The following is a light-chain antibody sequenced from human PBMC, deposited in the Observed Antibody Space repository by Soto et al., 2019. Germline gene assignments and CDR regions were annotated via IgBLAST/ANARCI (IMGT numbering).Light chain of an antibody. V-gene: IGLV2-14*03. CDR1: SSDVGVYDF. J-gene: IGLJ2*01. CDR2: DVN. CDR3: SSYPTSTTRV. Sequence: QSVLTQPASVSGSPGQSITISCAGTSSDVGVYDFVSWYQQHPGKAPKLLIYDVNNRPAGISNRFSGSKSGNTASLTISGLQAEDEADYYCSSYPTSTTRVFGGGTKVTVL.